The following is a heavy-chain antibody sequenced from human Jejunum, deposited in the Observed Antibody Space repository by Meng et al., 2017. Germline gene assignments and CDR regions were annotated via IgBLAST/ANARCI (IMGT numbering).Heavy chain of an antibody. J-gene: IGHJ4*02. V-gene: IGHV3-48*03. CDR3: TRDWTHETGGTGDH. CDR1: GFIFSSYE. Sequence: LSLTCETSGFIFSSYEMNWVRQAPGKGLEWVSYISWTGSTVYYADSVEGRFTISRDNAKNSVYLQMNSLKVEDTAIYYCTRDWTHETGGTGDHWGQGTLVTVSS. CDR2: ISWTGSTV. D-gene: IGHD2-8*02.